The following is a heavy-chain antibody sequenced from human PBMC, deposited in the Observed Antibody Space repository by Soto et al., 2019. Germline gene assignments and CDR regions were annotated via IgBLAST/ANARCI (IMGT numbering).Heavy chain of an antibody. Sequence: PGGSLRLSCAASGFTFDDYTMHWVRQAPGKGLEWVSLISWDGGSTYYADSVKGRFTISRDNSKNSLYLQMNSLRTEDTALYYCAKDPSAVVIKSGAFGIWGQGTMVTVSS. CDR2: ISWDGGST. J-gene: IGHJ3*02. V-gene: IGHV3-43*01. CDR1: GFTFDDYT. CDR3: AKDPSAVVIKSGAFGI. D-gene: IGHD3-22*01.